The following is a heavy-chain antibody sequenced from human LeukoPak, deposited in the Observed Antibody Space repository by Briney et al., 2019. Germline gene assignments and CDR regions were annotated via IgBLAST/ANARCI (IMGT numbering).Heavy chain of an antibody. D-gene: IGHD6-13*01. J-gene: IGHJ5*02. V-gene: IGHV1-2*02. CDR2: INPNSGGT. CDR3: ASPRIAAAGNWFDP. Sequence: ASVRVSSKASGYTFTGYYMHWGRQAPGQGLEWMGWINPNSGGTNYAKKFQGRVTTTRDTSISTAYMELRRLRSDGTAVYYCASPRIAAAGNWFDPWGQGPLVTVSS. CDR1: GYTFTGYY.